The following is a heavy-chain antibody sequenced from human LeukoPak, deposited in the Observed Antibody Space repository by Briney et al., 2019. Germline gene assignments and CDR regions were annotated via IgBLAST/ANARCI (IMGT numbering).Heavy chain of an antibody. V-gene: IGHV3-15*01. CDR2: IKSKSDGGTT. Sequence: PGGSLRLSCAASTFTFSNAWMSWVRQAPGKGLEWVGRIKSKSDGGTTDYAAPVKGRFTISRDDSKNTLYLQMNSLKTEDTAVYYYTTAPRGYCSGGSCSYAFDIWGQGTMVTVSS. D-gene: IGHD2-15*01. CDR3: TTAPRGYCSGGSCSYAFDI. J-gene: IGHJ3*02. CDR1: TFTFSNAW.